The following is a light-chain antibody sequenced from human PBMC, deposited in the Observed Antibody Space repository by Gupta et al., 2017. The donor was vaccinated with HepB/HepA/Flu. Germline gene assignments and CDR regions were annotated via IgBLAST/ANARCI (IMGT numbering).Light chain of an antibody. Sequence: QSALTQPASVPGAPGQSITISCTGTSSDVGTYKSVSWYQQHPGKAPKLIIYDFNNRPSGVSNRFSGSKSGNTASLTISGLQAEDEADYYCRSYTTSSTQVFVTGTKVTVL. CDR1: SSDVGTYKS. J-gene: IGLJ1*01. V-gene: IGLV2-14*03. CDR3: RSYTTSSTQV. CDR2: DFN.